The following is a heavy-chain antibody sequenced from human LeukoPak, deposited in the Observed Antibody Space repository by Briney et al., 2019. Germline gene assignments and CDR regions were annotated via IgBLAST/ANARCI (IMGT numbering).Heavy chain of an antibody. V-gene: IGHV3-23*01. CDR2: IRSSGGST. CDR1: GFTFSSYA. Sequence: GGSLRLSCAASGFTFSSYAMIWFRQAPGKGLVWVSDIRSSGGSTYYADSVKGRFTISRDNSKNTLYLQVNSLRAEDTAVYYCAKDRQGYYDSSGEVDYWGQGTLVTVSS. CDR3: AKDRQGYYDSSGEVDY. D-gene: IGHD3-22*01. J-gene: IGHJ4*02.